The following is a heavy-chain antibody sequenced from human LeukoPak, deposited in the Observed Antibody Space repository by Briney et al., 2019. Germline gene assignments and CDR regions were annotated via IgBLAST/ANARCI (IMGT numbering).Heavy chain of an antibody. CDR3: ASSIPLNGYYFDY. CDR2: IYYSGST. Sequence: PSETLSLSCTVSEGSISSYYWSWIRQPPGKGLEWIGYIYYSGSTNFNPSLKSRVTISVDTSKNQFSLKLSSVTAADTAVYYCASSIPLNGYYFDYWGQGTLVTVSS. CDR1: EGSISSYY. V-gene: IGHV4-59*01. J-gene: IGHJ4*02. D-gene: IGHD2-21*01.